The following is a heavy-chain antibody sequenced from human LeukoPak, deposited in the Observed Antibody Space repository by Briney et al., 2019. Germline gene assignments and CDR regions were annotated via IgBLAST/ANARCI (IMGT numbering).Heavy chain of an antibody. CDR3: ARGTVTTEYFDV. CDR1: GGSISSYH. V-gene: IGHV4-59*01. Sequence: PSETLSLTCTVSGGSISSYHWSWIRQPPGKELEWMGYIYYSGSTNYNPSLKSRLTISVYTSKTEFSLNLRSVTAADTAVYYCARGTVTTEYFDVWGQGTLVTVSS. CDR2: IYYSGST. D-gene: IGHD4-17*01. J-gene: IGHJ4*02.